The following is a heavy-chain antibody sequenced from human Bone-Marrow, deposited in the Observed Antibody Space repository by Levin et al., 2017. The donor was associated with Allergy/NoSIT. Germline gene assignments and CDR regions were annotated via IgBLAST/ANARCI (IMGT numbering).Heavy chain of an antibody. CDR2: IKYDGTEV. D-gene: IGHD2-2*02. V-gene: IGHV3-7*01. CDR1: GFVFHAYW. J-gene: IGHJ4*02. CDR3: ARAIQGDY. Sequence: GASVKVSCTSSGFVFHAYWMTWVRQAPGKGLEWVANIKYDGTEVYYVDSVKGRFTVSRDNATNSVNLQMNNLRVDDTAVYYCARAIQGDYWGRGTLVTVSS.